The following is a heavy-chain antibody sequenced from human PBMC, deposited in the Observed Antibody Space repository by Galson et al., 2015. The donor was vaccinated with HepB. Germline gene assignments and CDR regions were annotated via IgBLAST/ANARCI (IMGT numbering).Heavy chain of an antibody. D-gene: IGHD3-10*01. CDR3: AKRFGEGVNYYGMDV. Sequence: SVKVSCKASGGTFSSYAISWVRQAPGQGLEWMGGIIPMFGTANYAQKFQGRVMITADESTSTAYMELSSLRSEDTAVYFCAKRFGEGVNYYGMDVWGQGTTVTVSS. CDR1: GGTFSSYA. J-gene: IGHJ6*02. CDR2: IIPMFGTA. V-gene: IGHV1-69*13.